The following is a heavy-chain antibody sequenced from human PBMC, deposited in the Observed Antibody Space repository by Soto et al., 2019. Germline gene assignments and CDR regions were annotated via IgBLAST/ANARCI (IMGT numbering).Heavy chain of an antibody. CDR1: GFTFGDYG. Sequence: GGSLRLSCTASGFTFGDYGMSWFRQAPGKGLEWVSFIRSKAYGGTTEYAASVKGRFTISRDDSKSIAYLQMNCLKTEDTAVYYFSRYISEGGSSSLSFDYWGQGTLVTVSS. D-gene: IGHD6-6*01. CDR2: IRSKAYGGTT. CDR3: SRYISEGGSSSLSFDY. J-gene: IGHJ4*02. V-gene: IGHV3-49*03.